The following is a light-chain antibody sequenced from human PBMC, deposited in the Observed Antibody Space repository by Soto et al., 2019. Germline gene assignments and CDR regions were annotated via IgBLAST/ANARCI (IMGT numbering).Light chain of an antibody. Sequence: QSVLTQPASVSGSPGQSITISCTGTSSDVGGYNYVSWYQQHPGKAPKLMISEVSKRPSGVSNRFSGSKSGNTASLTISGLQAEDEADYYCSSYTSSSTLVFGGGTKLTVL. J-gene: IGLJ2*01. CDR3: SSYTSSSTLV. V-gene: IGLV2-14*01. CDR1: SSDVGGYNY. CDR2: EVS.